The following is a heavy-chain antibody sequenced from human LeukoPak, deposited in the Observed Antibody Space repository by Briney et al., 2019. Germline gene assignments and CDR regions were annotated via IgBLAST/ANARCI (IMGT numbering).Heavy chain of an antibody. D-gene: IGHD5-12*01. Sequence: GGSLRLSCAASGFTFSSYWMSWVRQAPGKGLEWVANIKQDGSEKYYVDSVKGRFTISRDNSKNTLYLQMNSLRAEDTAVYYCARDPNSGYDPNRQLFDYWGQGTLVTVSS. CDR3: ARDPNSGYDPNRQLFDY. CDR2: IKQDGSEK. CDR1: GFTFSSYW. J-gene: IGHJ4*02. V-gene: IGHV3-7*03.